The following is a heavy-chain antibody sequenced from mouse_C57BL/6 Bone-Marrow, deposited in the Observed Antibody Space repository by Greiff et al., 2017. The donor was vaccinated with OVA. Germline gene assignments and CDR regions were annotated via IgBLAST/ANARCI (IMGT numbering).Heavy chain of an antibody. CDR2: IFPGSGSP. J-gene: IGHJ2*01. V-gene: IGHV1-75*01. CDR3: ARKGVVAGCDY. D-gene: IGHD1-1*01. Sequence: QVQLKQSGPELVKPGASVKISCKASGYTFTDYYINWVKQRPGQGLEWIGWIFPGSGSPSYNEKFKGKATLTVDKSSSTAYMLLSSLTSEDSAVYFCARKGVVAGCDYWGQGTTLTVSS. CDR1: GYTFTDYY.